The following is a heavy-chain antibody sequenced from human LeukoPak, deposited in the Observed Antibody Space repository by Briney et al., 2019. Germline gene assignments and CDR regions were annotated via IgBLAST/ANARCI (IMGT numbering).Heavy chain of an antibody. CDR3: ATAIQNWFDP. CDR2: INRSGST. J-gene: IGHJ5*02. Sequence: SETLSLTCAVYGGSFSGYYWSWIRQPPGKGLAWIGEINRSGSTNYNPSLKSRVTISVDTSKNQFSLKLSSVTAADTAVYYCATAIQNWFDPWGQGTLVTVSS. CDR1: GGSFSGYY. V-gene: IGHV4-34*01.